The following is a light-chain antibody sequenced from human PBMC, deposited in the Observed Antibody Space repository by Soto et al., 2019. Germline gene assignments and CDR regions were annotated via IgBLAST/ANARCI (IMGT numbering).Light chain of an antibody. Sequence: ALTQPPSASGSPGQSVTISCTGTSSDVGGYNYVSWYQQHPGKAPKLMIYEVSKRPSGVPDRFSGSKSGNTASLTVSGLQAEDEADYYCSSYAGSNNPYVFGTGTKLTVL. CDR3: SSYAGSNNPYV. CDR1: SSDVGGYNY. J-gene: IGLJ1*01. V-gene: IGLV2-8*01. CDR2: EVS.